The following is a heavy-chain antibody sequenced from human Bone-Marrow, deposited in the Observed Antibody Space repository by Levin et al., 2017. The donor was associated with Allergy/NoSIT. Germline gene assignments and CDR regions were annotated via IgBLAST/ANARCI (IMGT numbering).Heavy chain of an antibody. D-gene: IGHD2-21*02. V-gene: IGHV5-51*01. CDR1: GYSFTNYW. CDR3: ARQVGSWEGGDCLSY. Sequence: PGGSLRLSCKASGYSFTNYWIAWVRQMPGKGLEWVGVIYPGDSETRYGPSFQGQVIISADNSISTAYLQWSSLKASDTAMYYCARQVGSWEGGDCLSYWGQGTLVTVSS. CDR2: IYPGDSET. J-gene: IGHJ4*02.